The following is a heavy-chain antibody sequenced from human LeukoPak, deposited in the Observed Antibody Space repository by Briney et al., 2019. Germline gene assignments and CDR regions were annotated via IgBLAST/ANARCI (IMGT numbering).Heavy chain of an antibody. J-gene: IGHJ5*02. CDR1: GFTFSSYG. CDR2: IHHDGSNK. CDR3: ARDESSGWTNWFDP. Sequence: PGGSLRLSCAASGFTFSSYGMHWVRQAPGKGLDWVAFIHHDGSNKYYADSVKGRFTISRDNAKNSLYLQMNSLRAEDTAVYYCARDESSGWTNWFDPWGQGTLVTVSS. D-gene: IGHD6-19*01. V-gene: IGHV3-30*02.